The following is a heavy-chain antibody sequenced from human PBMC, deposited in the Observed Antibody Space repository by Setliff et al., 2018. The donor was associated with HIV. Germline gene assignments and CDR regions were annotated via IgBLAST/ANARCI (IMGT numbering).Heavy chain of an antibody. D-gene: IGHD6-19*01. CDR2: IYFNGVT. CDR1: GGSMKPYY. J-gene: IGHJ3*02. V-gene: IGHV4-59*08. Sequence: SETLSVTCTVSGGSMKPYYWSWIRQPPGKGPEWIGFIYFNGVTDYNPSLKSRLIMSLDMSRNQVSLKMTSVTAADTAVYYCARREGVRYTSGYYGGAFDIWGQGTMVTVSS. CDR3: ARREGVRYTSGYYGGAFDI.